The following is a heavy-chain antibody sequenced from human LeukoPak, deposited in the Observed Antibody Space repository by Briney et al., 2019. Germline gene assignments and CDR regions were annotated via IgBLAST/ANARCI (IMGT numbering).Heavy chain of an antibody. CDR1: GFSFKEYY. Sequence: GGSLRLSCAASGFSFKEYYFSWIRQAPGKGLEWVSFINVNGAAMYYADSVKGRFTISRDNAKNSVYLEMNTLRAEDTAVYYCARGPRRLAAGSYYFDYWGQGSLVTVSS. J-gene: IGHJ4*02. V-gene: IGHV3-11*01. D-gene: IGHD6-13*01. CDR2: INVNGAAM. CDR3: ARGPRRLAAGSYYFDY.